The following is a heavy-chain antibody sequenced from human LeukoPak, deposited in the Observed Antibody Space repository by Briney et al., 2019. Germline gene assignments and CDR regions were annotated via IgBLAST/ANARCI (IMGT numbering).Heavy chain of an antibody. CDR1: GTSISSYY. V-gene: IGHV4-59*01. J-gene: IGHJ1*01. Sequence: PSETLPLTCTVSGTSISSYYWTWIRQPPGKGLEWIGYISHSGSTTYNPSLKSRVTISVDTSKNQFSLKLISVTAADTAVYYCAAQYYYGSGSYYDAEYFQRWGQGTLVTVSS. CDR3: AAQYYYGSGSYYDAEYFQR. CDR2: ISHSGST. D-gene: IGHD3-10*01.